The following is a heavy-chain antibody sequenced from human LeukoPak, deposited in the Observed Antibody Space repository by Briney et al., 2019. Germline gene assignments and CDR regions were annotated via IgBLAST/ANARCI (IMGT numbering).Heavy chain of an antibody. CDR3: ARDSSDRFGYYFDY. Sequence: LSLTCAVYGGSFRGYYWSWIRQAPGKGLEWVAVIWYDGSNKYYADSVKGRFTISRDNSKNTLYLQMNSLRAEDTAVYSCARDSSDRFGYYFDYWGQGTLVTVSS. D-gene: IGHD3-16*01. V-gene: IGHV3-33*01. CDR1: GGSFRGYY. J-gene: IGHJ4*02. CDR2: IWYDGSNK.